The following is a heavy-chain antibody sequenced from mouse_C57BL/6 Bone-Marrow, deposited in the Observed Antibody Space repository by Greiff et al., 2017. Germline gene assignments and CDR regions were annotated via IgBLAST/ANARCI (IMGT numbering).Heavy chain of an antibody. Sequence: QVQLQQPGAELVRPGTSVKLSCKASGYTFTSYWMHWVKQRPGQGLECIGVIDPSDSYTNYNQKFKGKATLTVDTSSSTAYMQLSSLTSEDSAVYYCAREKICITTVVEGYWYFDVWGTGTTVTVSS. V-gene: IGHV1-59*01. J-gene: IGHJ1*03. CDR1: GYTFTSYW. CDR3: AREKICITTVVEGYWYFDV. CDR2: IDPSDSYT. D-gene: IGHD1-1*01.